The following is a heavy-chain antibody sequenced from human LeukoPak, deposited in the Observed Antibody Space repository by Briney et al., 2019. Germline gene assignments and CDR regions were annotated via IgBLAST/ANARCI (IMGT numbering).Heavy chain of an antibody. J-gene: IGHJ4*02. V-gene: IGHV1-69*01. CDR2: IIPIFGTA. Sequence: ASVTVSCTASGGTFSSYAISWVRQAPGQGLEWMGGIIPIFGTANYAQKFQGRVTLTADESTSTAYMELSSLRSEDTAVYYCARGFLDYYDSSGYSGLDYWGQGTLVTVSS. CDR1: GGTFSSYA. CDR3: ARGFLDYYDSSGYSGLDY. D-gene: IGHD3-22*01.